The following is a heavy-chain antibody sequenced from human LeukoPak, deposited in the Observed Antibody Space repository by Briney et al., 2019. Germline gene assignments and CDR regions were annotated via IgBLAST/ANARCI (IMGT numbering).Heavy chain of an antibody. D-gene: IGHD2-2*01. CDR3: VRHCCSTPSKRTFDI. J-gene: IGHJ3*02. CDR2: ISDGGRT. CDR1: GGSIWTSDYY. V-gene: IGHV4-39*01. Sequence: SETLSLTCTVSGGSIWTSDYYWGCIRQFPGKGLEWIGTISDGGRTYYNPSLESRVIISVDTSKNQFSLKLSSVTAADTAVYYCVRHCCSTPSKRTFDIWGQGTLVTVSS.